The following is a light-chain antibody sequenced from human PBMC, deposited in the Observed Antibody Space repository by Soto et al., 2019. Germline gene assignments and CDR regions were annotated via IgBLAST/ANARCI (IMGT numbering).Light chain of an antibody. CDR2: GNI. CDR1: RSNIGGGYD. J-gene: IGLJ3*02. CDR3: QSYDSSLSAWV. V-gene: IGLV1-40*01. Sequence: QSALTQPASVSGSPGQSITISCTGSRSNIGGGYDVHWYQQLPGTAPQLLVYGNINRPSRVPDRFSGSKSDTSASLAITGLQAEDEADYYCQSYDSSLSAWVFGGGTKLTVL.